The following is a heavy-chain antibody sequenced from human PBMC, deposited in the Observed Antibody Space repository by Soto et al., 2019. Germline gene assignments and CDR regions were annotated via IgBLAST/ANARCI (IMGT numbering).Heavy chain of an antibody. Sequence: EVQLVESGGGLVQPGGSLRLSCETSGFTFSSYWMNWVRQAPGKGLEWVAIIDADGSQQYYVDSVKGRLTISRDNAKNSRYLKRNSLSVEDTAVSYCARDGDGDRPPDYWGQGTLVTVSS. CDR2: IDADGSQQ. D-gene: IGHD7-27*01. CDR1: GFTFSSYW. CDR3: ARDGDGDRPPDY. V-gene: IGHV3-7*04. J-gene: IGHJ4*02.